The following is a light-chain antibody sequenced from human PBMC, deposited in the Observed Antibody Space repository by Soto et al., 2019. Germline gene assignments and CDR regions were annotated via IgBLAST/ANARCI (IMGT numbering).Light chain of an antibody. J-gene: IGKJ1*01. V-gene: IGKV1-5*03. Sequence: DIQMTQSPSTLSASVGDRVTITCRASQSISSWLAWYQQKPGKAPRLLIYKAASLESGVPSRFSGSGSGKEFTLTISSLQPDDFATYYCQQYNSYSFGQGTKMEIK. CDR2: KAA. CDR3: QQYNSYS. CDR1: QSISSW.